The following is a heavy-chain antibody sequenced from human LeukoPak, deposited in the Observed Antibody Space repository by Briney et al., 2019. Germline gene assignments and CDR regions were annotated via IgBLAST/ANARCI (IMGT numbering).Heavy chain of an antibody. J-gene: IGHJ3*02. CDR3: AKVYCGGDCYGDAFDI. D-gene: IGHD2-21*02. V-gene: IGHV3-30*02. Sequence: GGSLRLSCAASGFTFSSYGMHWVRQAPGKGLEWVAFIRYDGSNKYYADSVKGRFTISRDNSKDTLYLQMNSLRAEDTAVYYCAKVYCGGDCYGDAFDIWGQGTMVTVSS. CDR2: IRYDGSNK. CDR1: GFTFSSYG.